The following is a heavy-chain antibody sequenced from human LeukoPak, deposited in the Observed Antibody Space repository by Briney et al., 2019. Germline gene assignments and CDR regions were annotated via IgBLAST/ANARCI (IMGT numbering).Heavy chain of an antibody. CDR1: GFTFSSYS. Sequence: PGGSLRLSCAASGFTFSSYSMNWARQAPGKGLEWVSYISSSSSTIYYADSVKGRFTISRDNAKNTLYLQMSSLRAEDTAVYYCAKDTGQWPIRTFDYWGQGTLVTVSS. CDR3: AKDTGQWPIRTFDY. J-gene: IGHJ4*02. D-gene: IGHD6-19*01. V-gene: IGHV3-48*01. CDR2: ISSSSSTI.